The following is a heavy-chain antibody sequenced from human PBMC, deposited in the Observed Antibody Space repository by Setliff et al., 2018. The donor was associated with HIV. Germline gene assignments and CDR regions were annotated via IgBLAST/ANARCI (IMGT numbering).Heavy chain of an antibody. V-gene: IGHV1-69*10. CDR3: ARAHGGLQLTPSDY. Sequence: SVKVSCKASGGTFSSYAISWVRQAPGQGLEWMGGIIPILGIANYAQKFRGRVTITADESTSTAYMELSSLRSEDTAVYYCARAHGGLQLTPSDYWGQGTLVTVSS. CDR2: IIPILGIA. CDR1: GGTFSSYA. J-gene: IGHJ4*02. D-gene: IGHD5-12*01.